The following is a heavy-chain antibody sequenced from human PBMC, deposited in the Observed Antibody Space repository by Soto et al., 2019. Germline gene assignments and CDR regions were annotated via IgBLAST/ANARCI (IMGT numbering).Heavy chain of an antibody. D-gene: IGHD2-21*01. CDR2: INPNTGYT. J-gene: IGHJ4*02. CDR3: ARSDDCDY. V-gene: IGHV1-8*01. CDR1: GYTFTSYD. Sequence: ASVKVSCKASGYTFTSYDINWVRQATGQGLEWMGWINPNTGYTDYAQKFQDRVTMTGNTSITTAYMELNSLRVEDTAVYYCARSDDCDYWGQGALVTVSS.